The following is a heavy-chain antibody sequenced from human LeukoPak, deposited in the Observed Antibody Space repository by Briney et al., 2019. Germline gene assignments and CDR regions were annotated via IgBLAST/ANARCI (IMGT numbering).Heavy chain of an antibody. CDR3: ARDLFDVAMIVVVNPDY. D-gene: IGHD3-22*01. CDR1: GYTFTGYY. V-gene: IGHV1-2*06. Sequence: ASVKVSCKASGYTFTGYYMHWVRQAPGQGLEWMGRINPNSGGTNYAQKFQGRVTMTRDTSISTAYMELSRLRSDDTAVYCCARDLFDVAMIVVVNPDYWGQGTLVTVSS. CDR2: INPNSGGT. J-gene: IGHJ4*02.